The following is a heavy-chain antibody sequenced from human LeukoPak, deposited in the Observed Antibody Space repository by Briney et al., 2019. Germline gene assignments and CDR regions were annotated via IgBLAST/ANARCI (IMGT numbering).Heavy chain of an antibody. Sequence: PGGSLRLSCAASGFTFSDYAMHWVRQAPGKGLEFVSAVNTNGGSTYYADSVKGRFTISRDNSKSTLFLQMGSLRAEDMAVYYCARGPRDSSGYSIDYWGQGTLVTVSS. D-gene: IGHD6-19*01. CDR1: GFTFSDYA. CDR2: VNTNGGST. V-gene: IGHV3-64*02. CDR3: ARGPRDSSGYSIDY. J-gene: IGHJ4*02.